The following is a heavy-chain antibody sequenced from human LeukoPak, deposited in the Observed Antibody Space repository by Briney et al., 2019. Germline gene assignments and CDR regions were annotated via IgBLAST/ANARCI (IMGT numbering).Heavy chain of an antibody. CDR3: AAKSGYYHDAFDI. CDR1: GFTFTSSA. J-gene: IGHJ3*02. CDR2: IVVGSGNT. Sequence: SVKVSCKASGFTFTSSAVQWVRHARGQRLEWIGWIVVGSGNTNYAQKFQERVTITRDMSTSTAYMELSSLRSEDTAVYYCAAKSGYYHDAFDIWGQGTMVTVSS. D-gene: IGHD3-22*01. V-gene: IGHV1-58*01.